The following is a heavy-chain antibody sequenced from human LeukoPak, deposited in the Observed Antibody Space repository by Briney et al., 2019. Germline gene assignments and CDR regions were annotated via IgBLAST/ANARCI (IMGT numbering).Heavy chain of an antibody. V-gene: IGHV3-7*01. D-gene: IGHD2-15*01. J-gene: IGHJ4*02. CDR3: GGGPGY. CDR1: GFIFSSHW. Sequence: PGGSLRPSCGASGFIFSSHWMRWVRQAPGKGLEWVADINRDGSDEYYVDSVRGRFTISRDNAKNSVYLQMNSLRPNDTAVYYCGGGPGYWGQGTLVSVSS. CDR2: INRDGSDE.